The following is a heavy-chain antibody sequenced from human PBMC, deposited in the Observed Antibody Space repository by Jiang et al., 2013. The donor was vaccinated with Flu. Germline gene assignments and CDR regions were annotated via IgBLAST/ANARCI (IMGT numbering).Heavy chain of an antibody. J-gene: IGHJ4*02. Sequence: GPGLVKPSETLSLTCTVSGGSISSSSYYWGWIRQPPGKGLEWIGSIYYSGSTYYNPSLKSRVTISVDTSKNQFSLKLSSVTAADTAVYYCARLAEMATIVWLADGIYWGQGTLVTVSS. CDR1: GGSISSSSYY. CDR3: ARLAEMATIVWLADGIY. D-gene: IGHD5-24*01. CDR2: IYYSGST. V-gene: IGHV4-39*01.